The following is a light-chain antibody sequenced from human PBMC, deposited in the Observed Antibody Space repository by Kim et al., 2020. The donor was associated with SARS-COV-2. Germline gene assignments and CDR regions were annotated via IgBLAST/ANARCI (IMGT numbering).Light chain of an antibody. Sequence: LSPGEGTTLSCRASQSVSSCLAWYQQKPGQAPRLLIYDASNRATGIPARFSGSGSGTDFTLTIGSLEPEDFAVYYCQQRGNWPLTFGGGTKVDIK. J-gene: IGKJ4*01. CDR1: QSVSSC. V-gene: IGKV3-11*01. CDR3: QQRGNWPLT. CDR2: DAS.